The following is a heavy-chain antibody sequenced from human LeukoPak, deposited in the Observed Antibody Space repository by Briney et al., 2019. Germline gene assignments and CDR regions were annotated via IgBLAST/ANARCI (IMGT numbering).Heavy chain of an antibody. CDR2: ISASGGST. CDR1: GFTFSSYA. V-gene: IGHV3-23*01. CDR3: TKDPVNRPYYFDY. J-gene: IGHJ4*02. D-gene: IGHD1-14*01. Sequence: GGSLRLSCAASGFTFSSYAMSWVRQAPGMGLEWVSGISASGGSTYYPDSVKGRFTISRDNSKNTLYLQMNSLRAEDTAVYYCTKDPVNRPYYFDYWGQGTLVTVSS.